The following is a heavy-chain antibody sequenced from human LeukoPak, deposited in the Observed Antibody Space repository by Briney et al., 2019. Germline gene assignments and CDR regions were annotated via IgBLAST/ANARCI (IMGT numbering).Heavy chain of an antibody. Sequence: GGSLRLSCAASGFTFSSYAMHWVRQAPGKGLEWVAVISYDGSNKYYADSVKGRFTISRDNSKNTLYLQMNSLRAEDTAVYYCARINIAVADPYTFDIWGQGTMVTVSS. CDR3: ARINIAVADPYTFDI. D-gene: IGHD6-19*01. J-gene: IGHJ3*02. CDR1: GFTFSSYA. CDR2: ISYDGSNK. V-gene: IGHV3-30*04.